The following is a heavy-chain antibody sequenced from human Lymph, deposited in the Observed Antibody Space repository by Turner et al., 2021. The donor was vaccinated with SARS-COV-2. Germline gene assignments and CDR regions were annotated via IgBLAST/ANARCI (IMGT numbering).Heavy chain of an antibody. CDR2: FDPEDGEI. CDR1: GETLTELS. V-gene: IGHV1-24*01. CDR3: ATVLCTGSSCYYYGMDV. D-gene: IGHD2-15*01. J-gene: IGHJ6*02. Sequence: QVQLVQSGAEVKKPGASVKGSCKVSGETLTELSMHWVRQAPGKGLEWMGGFDPEDGEIIYAQKFQGRVTMTEDTSTDTAYMELSSLRSEDTAVYYCATVLCTGSSCYYYGMDVWGQGTTVTVSS.